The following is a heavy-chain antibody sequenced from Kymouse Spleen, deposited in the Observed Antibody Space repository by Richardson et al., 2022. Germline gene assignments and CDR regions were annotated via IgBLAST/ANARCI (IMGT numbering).Heavy chain of an antibody. CDR2: IGTAGDT. V-gene: IGHV3-13*01. CDR3: ARRALLWFGELLFLPVWTS. J-gene: IGHJ6*02. CDR1: GFTFSSYD. D-gene: IGHD3-10*01. Sequence: EVQLVESGGGLVQPGGSLRLSCAASGFTFSSYDMHWVRQATGKGLEWVSAIGTAGDTYYPGSVKGRFTISRENAKNSLYLQMNSLRAGDTAVYYCARRALLWFGELLFLPVWTSGAKGPRSPSPQ.